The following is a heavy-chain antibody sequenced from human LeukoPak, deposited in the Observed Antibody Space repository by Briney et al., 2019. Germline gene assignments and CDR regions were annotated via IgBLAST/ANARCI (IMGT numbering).Heavy chain of an antibody. D-gene: IGHD3-10*01. J-gene: IGHJ6*03. CDR1: GYTFTSYY. CDR3: ARQKGRMVRGVIHYYYYVDV. Sequence: GASVKVSCKASGYTFTSYYMHWVRQAPGQGLEWMGIINPSGGSTSYAQKFQGRVTMTRDMSTSTVYMELSSLRSEDTAVYYCARQKGRMVRGVIHYYYYVDVWGKGTTVTVSS. CDR2: INPSGGST. V-gene: IGHV1-46*01.